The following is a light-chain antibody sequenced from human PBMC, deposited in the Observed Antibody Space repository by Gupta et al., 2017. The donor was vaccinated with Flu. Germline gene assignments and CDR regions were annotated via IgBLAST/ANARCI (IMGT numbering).Light chain of an antibody. Sequence: SSNLGAGYDFHWYQQLPGTAPKLLIYFNSNRPSGVPDRFSGSKSGTFASLAITGLQAEDEADYYCQSYDSSLSGWVFGGGTRLTVL. CDR3: QSYDSSLSGWV. J-gene: IGLJ3*02. V-gene: IGLV1-40*01. CDR1: SSNLGAGYD. CDR2: FNS.